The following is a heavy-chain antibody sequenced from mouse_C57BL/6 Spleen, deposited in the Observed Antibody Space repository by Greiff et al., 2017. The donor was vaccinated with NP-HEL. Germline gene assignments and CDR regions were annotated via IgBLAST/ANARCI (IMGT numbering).Heavy chain of an antibody. CDR2: INPSSGYT. Sequence: SGAELARPGASVKMSCKASGYTFTSYTMHWVKQRPGQGLEWIGYINPSSGYTKYNQKFKDKATLTADKSSSTAYMQLSSLTSEDSAVYYGAREDGPTYWYFDVWGTGTTVTVSS. J-gene: IGHJ1*03. CDR1: GYTFTSYT. D-gene: IGHD2-3*01. V-gene: IGHV1-4*01. CDR3: AREDGPTYWYFDV.